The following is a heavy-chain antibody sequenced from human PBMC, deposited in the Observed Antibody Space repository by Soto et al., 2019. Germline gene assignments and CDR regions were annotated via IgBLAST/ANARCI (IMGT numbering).Heavy chain of an antibody. CDR1: GDLFSRNA. D-gene: IGHD4-17*01. V-gene: IGHV1-69*01. CDR2: IIPVFGST. Sequence: QVRLVQSGAEVKKPGSAVKVSCNASGDLFSRNAFNWVRQAPGQGLEWMGRIIPVFGSTIYEQKFQGRLTITADESTQTAYMELTRLTSXXXAMYFCARDRHDFGDYIRHPDWGQGTLVTVSS. CDR3: ARDRHDFGDYIRHPD. J-gene: IGHJ4*02.